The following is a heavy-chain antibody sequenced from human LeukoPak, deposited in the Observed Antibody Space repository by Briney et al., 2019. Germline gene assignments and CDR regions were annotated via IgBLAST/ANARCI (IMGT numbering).Heavy chain of an antibody. CDR3: ARGVPCGGSWYYYYYYYMDV. D-gene: IGHD6-13*01. V-gene: IGHV1-2*02. Sequence: ASVKVSCKASGYTFTGYYMHWVRQAPGPGLGWMGWINPNSGGTTYAQKFQGRVTMTRDTSISTDYMELSRLRSDDPAVYYCARGVPCGGSWYYYYYYYMDVWGKGTTVTVSS. CDR2: INPNSGGT. CDR1: GYTFTGYY. J-gene: IGHJ6*03.